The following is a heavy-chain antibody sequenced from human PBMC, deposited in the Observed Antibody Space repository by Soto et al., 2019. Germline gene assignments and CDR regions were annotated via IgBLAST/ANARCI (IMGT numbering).Heavy chain of an antibody. CDR3: ARDLGRDSSGPVYCFDY. Sequence: QVQLVQSGAEVKKPGASVKVSCKASGYTFTSYYMHWVRQAPGQGLEWMGIINPSGGSTSYAQKFQGRVTMTRDTSTSTVYMELSSLRSEDTAVYYCARDLGRDSSGPVYCFDYWGQGTLVTVSS. D-gene: IGHD6-19*01. V-gene: IGHV1-46*01. J-gene: IGHJ4*02. CDR1: GYTFTSYY. CDR2: INPSGGST.